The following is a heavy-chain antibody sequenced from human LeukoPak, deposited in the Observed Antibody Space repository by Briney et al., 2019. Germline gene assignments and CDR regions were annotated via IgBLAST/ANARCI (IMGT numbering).Heavy chain of an antibody. CDR3: ARLDYRGNDAFDI. J-gene: IGHJ3*02. CDR2: IYYSGNT. V-gene: IGHV4-39*07. Sequence: SETLSLTCSVSGGSIRSTTYYWGWIRQPPGKGLEWIGSIYYSGNTYYSPSLMSRVTISVDTSKNQFSLILRSVTAADTAVYYCARLDYRGNDAFDIWGQGTMVTVSS. D-gene: IGHD3-16*01. CDR1: GGSIRSTTYY.